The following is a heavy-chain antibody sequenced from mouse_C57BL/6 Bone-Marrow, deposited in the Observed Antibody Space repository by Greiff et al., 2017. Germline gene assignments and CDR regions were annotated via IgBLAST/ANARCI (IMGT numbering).Heavy chain of an antibody. D-gene: IGHD1-1*01. CDR2: IDPSDSET. CDR1: GYTFTSYW. J-gene: IGHJ3*01. Sequence: VQLQQPGAELVRPGSSVKLSCKASGYTFTSYWMHWVKQRPIQGLEWIGNIDPSDSETHYNQKFKDKATLTVDKSSSTAYMQLSSLTSEDSAVXFCARWRDHGSCGWFAYGGQGTLVTVSA. CDR3: ARWRDHGSCGWFAY. V-gene: IGHV1-52*01.